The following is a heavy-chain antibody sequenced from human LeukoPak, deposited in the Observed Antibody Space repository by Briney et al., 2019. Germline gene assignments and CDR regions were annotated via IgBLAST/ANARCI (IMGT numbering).Heavy chain of an antibody. D-gene: IGHD1/OR15-1a*01. CDR2: IYHSGST. Sequence: TSETLSLTCAVSGYSISSGYYWGWIRQPPGKGLKWIGSIYHSGSTYYNPSLKSRVTISVDTSKNQFSLKLSSVTAAHTAVYYWARHEGYNWNTIGEFDPWGQGTLVTVSS. V-gene: IGHV4-38-2*01. CDR1: GYSISSGYY. J-gene: IGHJ5*02. CDR3: ARHEGYNWNTIGEFDP.